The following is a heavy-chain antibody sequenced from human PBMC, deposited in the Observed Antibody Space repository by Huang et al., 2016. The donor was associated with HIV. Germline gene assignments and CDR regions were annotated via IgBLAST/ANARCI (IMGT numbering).Heavy chain of an antibody. CDR2: SKQDESEK. CDR3: ATKTAAMDI. CDR1: TFRFGAYW. J-gene: IGHJ6*02. V-gene: IGHV3-7*01. Sequence: VESGGRLVQPGGSIRLSCVGSTFRFGAYWMSWVRQSPGKGLEGVAKSKQDESEKYYVDSVKGRFNISRDNAKKVLFLEMNNVRVEDMATYYCATKTAAMDIWGQGTTVTVS. D-gene: IGHD1-7*01.